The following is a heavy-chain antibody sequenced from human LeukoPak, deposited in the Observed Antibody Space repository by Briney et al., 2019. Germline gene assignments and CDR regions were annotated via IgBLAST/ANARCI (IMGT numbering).Heavy chain of an antibody. D-gene: IGHD5-12*01. Sequence: SETLSLTCTVSGGSISSSSYYWGWLRQPPGTGLEWVGSIYYSGSTYYNPSLKSRVTISVDTYKNQFSLKLSSVTAADTAVYYCARHYYSGYDYNYFDYWGQGTLVTVSS. CDR1: GGSISSSSYY. J-gene: IGHJ4*02. CDR2: IYYSGST. CDR3: ARHYYSGYDYNYFDY. V-gene: IGHV4-39*01.